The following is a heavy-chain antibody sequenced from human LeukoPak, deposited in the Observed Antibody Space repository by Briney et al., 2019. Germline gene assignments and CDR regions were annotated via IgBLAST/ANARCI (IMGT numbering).Heavy chain of an antibody. D-gene: IGHD2-2*01. CDR3: ARGVVPAPMEGLFDF. V-gene: IGHV4-38-2*02. Sequence: SETLSLTCSVSGYSIGSGYDWAWIRQAPGKGLEWIGSINYSGRTYYNPSLESRVTISVDTFKSQFSLKLMSVTAADTAVYYCARGVVPAPMEGLFDFWGQGSLVTVSS. J-gene: IGHJ4*02. CDR1: GYSIGSGYD. CDR2: INYSGRT.